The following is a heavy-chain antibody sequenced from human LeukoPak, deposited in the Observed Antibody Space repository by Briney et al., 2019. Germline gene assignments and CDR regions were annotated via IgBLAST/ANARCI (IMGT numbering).Heavy chain of an antibody. Sequence: PGGSLRLSCAASGFTFSTYAMHWVRQAPGKGLEWVAVISYDGSNRYYADSVKGRFTISRDNSKNTLYLQMNSLRAEDTAVYYCARDRIWFGELFPGDFDYWGQGTLVTVSS. J-gene: IGHJ4*02. CDR1: GFTFSTYA. V-gene: IGHV3-30*04. CDR2: ISYDGSNR. D-gene: IGHD3-10*01. CDR3: ARDRIWFGELFPGDFDY.